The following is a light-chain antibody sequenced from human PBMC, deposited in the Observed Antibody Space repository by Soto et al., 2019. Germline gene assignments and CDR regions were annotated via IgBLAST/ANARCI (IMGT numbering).Light chain of an antibody. CDR2: WAS. Sequence: DIGMTQSPDSLTVSXGGSATINXXTSHSVLYSSNNKNHLAWYQQKPGQPPQLIIYWASTRESGVPERFSGSGSGTDFTLTISSLEAEDVAFYWCQQYFDVPFTFGGGTKVDIK. J-gene: IGKJ4*01. CDR1: HSVLYSSNNKNH. V-gene: IGKV4-1*01. CDR3: QQYFDVPFT.